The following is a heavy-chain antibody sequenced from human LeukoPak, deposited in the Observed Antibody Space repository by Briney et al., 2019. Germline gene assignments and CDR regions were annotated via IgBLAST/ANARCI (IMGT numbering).Heavy chain of an antibody. CDR3: ARLYGDYVYFDY. CDR1: GGSISSDDYY. V-gene: IGHV4-31*03. Sequence: PSRTLSLTCTVSGGSISSDDYYWSWIRQHRGKGLEWIGYIFYSGSTNYNPSLKSRVTISVDTSKSQFSLRLSSVTAADTAVYYCARLYGDYVYFDYWGQGTLVTVSS. CDR2: IFYSGST. D-gene: IGHD4-17*01. J-gene: IGHJ4*02.